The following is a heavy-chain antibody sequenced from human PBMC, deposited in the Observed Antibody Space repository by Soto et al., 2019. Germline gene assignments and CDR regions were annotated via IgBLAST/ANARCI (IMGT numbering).Heavy chain of an antibody. D-gene: IGHD2-15*01. CDR1: GFTFSSYG. CDR3: AREGYCSGGSCYLPDY. Sequence: GGSLRLSCAASGFTFSSYGMHWVRQAPGKGLEWVAVIWYDGSNKYYADSVKGRFTISRDNSKNTLYLQMNSLRAEDTAVYYCAREGYCSGGSCYLPDYWGQGTLVTVSS. CDR2: IWYDGSNK. V-gene: IGHV3-33*01. J-gene: IGHJ4*02.